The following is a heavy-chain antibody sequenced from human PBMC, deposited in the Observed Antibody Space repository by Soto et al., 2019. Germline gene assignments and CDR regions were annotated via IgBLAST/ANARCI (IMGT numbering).Heavy chain of an antibody. CDR3: ARAGTIFGVVMYFDY. Sequence: QVQLVQSGAEVKKPGASVKVSCKASGYTFTSYGISWVRQAPGQGLEWMGWISAYNGNTNYAQKLHGRVTMTTDTSTSAAYMELRSLRSDDTAVYYCARAGTIFGVVMYFDYWGQGTLVTVSS. CDR2: ISAYNGNT. D-gene: IGHD3-3*01. CDR1: GYTFTSYG. J-gene: IGHJ4*02. V-gene: IGHV1-18*04.